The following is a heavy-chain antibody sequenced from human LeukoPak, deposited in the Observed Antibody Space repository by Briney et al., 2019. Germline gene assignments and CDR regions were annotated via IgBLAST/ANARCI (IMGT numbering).Heavy chain of an antibody. Sequence: GGSLRLSCAASGFTFSNFAMNWVRQAPGKGLEWVSTISGSGTYYSDSVKGRFTISRDNSKSTVYLQMNSLRVEDTALYYCAKTRGDNLFDLSGRGALVTVSS. V-gene: IGHV3-23*01. CDR2: ISGSGT. D-gene: IGHD5-24*01. CDR3: AKTRGDNLFDL. CDR1: GFTFSNFA. J-gene: IGHJ2*01.